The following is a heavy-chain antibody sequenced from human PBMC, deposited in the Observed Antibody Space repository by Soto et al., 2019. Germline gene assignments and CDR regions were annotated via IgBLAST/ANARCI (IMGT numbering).Heavy chain of an antibody. J-gene: IGHJ4*02. V-gene: IGHV3-30-3*01. Sequence: QVQLVESGGGVVQPGRSLRLSCAASGFTFSSYAMHWVRQAPGKGLEWVAVISYDGSNKYYADSVKGRFTISRDNSKNTLYLQMNSLRAEDTAVYYCCLWLVDYWGQGTLVTVSS. CDR3: CLWLVDY. D-gene: IGHD6-19*01. CDR2: ISYDGSNK. CDR1: GFTFSSYA.